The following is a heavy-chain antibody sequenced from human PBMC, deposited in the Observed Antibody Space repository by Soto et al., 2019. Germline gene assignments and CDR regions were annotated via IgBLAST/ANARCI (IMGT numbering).Heavy chain of an antibody. J-gene: IGHJ4*02. D-gene: IGHD5-12*01. CDR1: GYIFTNYW. V-gene: IGHV5-51*01. CDR2: IYPGDSDT. Sequence: GESLKISCKGSGYIFTNYWIGWVRQMPGKGLEWMGIIYPGDSDTRYSPSFQGQVTISADKSISTAYLQWSGLRASDTAMYYCARQGSYSGYDYAPHSFDYWGQGTLVTVSS. CDR3: ARQGSYSGYDYAPHSFDY.